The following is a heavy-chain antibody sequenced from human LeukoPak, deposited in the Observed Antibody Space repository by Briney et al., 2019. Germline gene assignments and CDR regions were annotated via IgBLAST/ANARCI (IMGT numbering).Heavy chain of an antibody. CDR3: ARDRGDNWKYSIWAYLDP. J-gene: IGHJ5*02. CDR2: IIPISDTA. CDR1: GGTFSSYA. Sequence: SVKVSCKASGGTFSSYALSWVRQAPGQGLEWMGGIIPISDTANYAQKFQGRVTITADESTNTAYMELSSLRSEDTAVYYCARDRGDNWKYSIWAYLDPWGQGTPVTVSS. V-gene: IGHV1-69*01. D-gene: IGHD1-20*01.